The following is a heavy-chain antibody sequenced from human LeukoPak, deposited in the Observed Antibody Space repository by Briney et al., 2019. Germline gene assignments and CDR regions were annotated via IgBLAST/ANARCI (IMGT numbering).Heavy chain of an antibody. CDR2: INPNNGDT. V-gene: IGHV1-2*02. Sequence: GASVKVSCKASGYTFTDYYMHWVRQAPGQGPEWMGRINPNNGDTNFAQLFQGRVTMTRDTSITTAYMELSSLTSDDTAMYYCARGLAAIFRGGGDNWFDPWGQGTLVTVSS. D-gene: IGHD3-10*01. J-gene: IGHJ5*02. CDR1: GYTFTDYY. CDR3: ARGLAAIFRGGGDNWFDP.